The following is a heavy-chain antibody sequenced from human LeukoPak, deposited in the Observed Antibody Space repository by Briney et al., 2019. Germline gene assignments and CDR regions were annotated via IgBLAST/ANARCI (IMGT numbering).Heavy chain of an antibody. CDR3: ARGAYYYGSGMSDY. CDR1: GGSVSSGSYY. CDR2: IYYSGST. V-gene: IGHV4-61*01. D-gene: IGHD3-10*01. J-gene: IGHJ4*02. Sequence: SETLSLTCTVSGGSVSSGSYYWSWIRQPPGKGLEWIGYIYYSGSTNYNPSLKSRVTISVDTSKNRFSLKLSSVTAADTAVYYCARGAYYYGSGMSDYWGQGTLVTVSS.